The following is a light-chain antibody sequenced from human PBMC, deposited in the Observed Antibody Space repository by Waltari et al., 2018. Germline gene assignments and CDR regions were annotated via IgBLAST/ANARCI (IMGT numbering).Light chain of an antibody. CDR3: QQYCSSPLT. J-gene: IGKJ4*01. CDR1: QSLLYSSVNKNC. V-gene: IGKV4-1*01. CDR2: WAS. Sequence: DIVLTQSPDSLAVSLGERATINCKSSQSLLYSSVNKNCLAWYQQKAGHPPKLLIYWASIREPGVPDQFSGSGSGTDFTLTISSLQAEDVAVYYCQQYCSSPLTFGGGTKVEIK.